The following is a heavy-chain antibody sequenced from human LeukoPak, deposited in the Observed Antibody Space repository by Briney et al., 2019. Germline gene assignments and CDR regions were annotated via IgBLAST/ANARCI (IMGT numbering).Heavy chain of an antibody. Sequence: PGGSLRLSCAASGFTFSSYAMSWVRQAPGKGLEWVSAISGSGGSTYYADSVKGRFTISRDNSKNTLYLQMNSLRAEDTAVYYCAKDITYYDFWSGYSPDYYYGMDVWGQLTTVTVSS. D-gene: IGHD3-3*01. CDR1: GFTFSSYA. CDR2: ISGSGGST. CDR3: AKDITYYDFWSGYSPDYYYGMDV. J-gene: IGHJ6*02. V-gene: IGHV3-23*01.